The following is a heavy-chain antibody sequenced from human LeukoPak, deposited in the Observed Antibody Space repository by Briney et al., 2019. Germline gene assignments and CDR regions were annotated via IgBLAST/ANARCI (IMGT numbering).Heavy chain of an antibody. Sequence: SETLSLTCTVSGYSISSGFYWAWIRQPPGKGLEWIGNIVPVHGGNTKYSSSLKGRVTISADTFKSQFSLSLSSVTAADTAIYYRARDDYSNHDSADWGQGTPVTVSS. CDR3: ARDDYSNHDSAD. J-gene: IGHJ4*02. CDR1: GYSISSGFY. V-gene: IGHV4-38-2*02. D-gene: IGHD4-11*01. CDR2: IVPVHGGNT.